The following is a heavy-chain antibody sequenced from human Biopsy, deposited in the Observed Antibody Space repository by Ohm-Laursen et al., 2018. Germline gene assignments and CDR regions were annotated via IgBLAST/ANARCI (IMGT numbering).Heavy chain of an antibody. CDR3: VRGVDYYDPYHYYALDV. J-gene: IGHJ6*02. CDR1: GESFNGYY. CDR2: INHSERT. Sequence: SDTLSPTCAVYGESFNGYYWSWIRQTPGKGLEWIGEINHSERTNYNPSLKSRVTISVDTSKNQFSLKVRSVTAADTAVYYCVRGVDYYDPYHYYALDVWGQGTTVTVSS. D-gene: IGHD3-22*01. V-gene: IGHV4-34*01.